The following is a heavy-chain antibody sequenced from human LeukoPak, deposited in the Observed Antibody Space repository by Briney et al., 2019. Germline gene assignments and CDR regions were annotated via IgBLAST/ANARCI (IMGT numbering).Heavy chain of an antibody. J-gene: IGHJ6*03. V-gene: IGHV3-48*03. CDR2: ISSSGSTI. Sequence: GGSLRLSCAASGFTFSSYEMNWVRQAPGKGLEWVSYISSSGSTIYYADSVKGRFTISRDNAKNSQYLQMNSLRAEDTAVYYCARESGSRSYYYYMDVWGKGTTVTVSS. CDR1: GFTFSSYE. D-gene: IGHD2-2*01. CDR3: ARESGSRSYYYYMDV.